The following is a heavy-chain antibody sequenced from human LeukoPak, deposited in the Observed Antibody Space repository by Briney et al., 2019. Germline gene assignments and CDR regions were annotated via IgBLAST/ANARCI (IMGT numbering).Heavy chain of an antibody. Sequence: PSETLSLTCTVSGGSISSSSYYWGWIRQPPGKGLEWIGSIYYSGSTYYNPSLKRRVTISVDTSKNQFSLKLSSVTAADTAVYYCARHGLVGRVFDIWGQGTMVTVSS. CDR1: GGSISSSSYY. CDR3: ARHGLVGRVFDI. CDR2: IYYSGST. V-gene: IGHV4-39*01. J-gene: IGHJ3*02. D-gene: IGHD3-16*01.